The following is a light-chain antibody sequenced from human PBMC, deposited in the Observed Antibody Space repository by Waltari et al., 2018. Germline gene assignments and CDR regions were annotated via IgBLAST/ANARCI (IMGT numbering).Light chain of an antibody. Sequence: DIQMTQSPSSLSASVGDRVTITCRASQSISSWLAWYQQKPGKAPKLMIYQASSLGSGVPSRVSGSGTGTEFTLTISSLQPDDFATYYCQQYNSYSRTFGQGTNVEIK. CDR3: QQYNSYSRT. CDR1: QSISSW. V-gene: IGKV1-5*03. J-gene: IGKJ1*01. CDR2: QAS.